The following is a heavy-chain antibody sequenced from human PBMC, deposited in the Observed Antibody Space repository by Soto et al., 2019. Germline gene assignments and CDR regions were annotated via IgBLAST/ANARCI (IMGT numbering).Heavy chain of an antibody. V-gene: IGHV1-69*13. J-gene: IGHJ6*02. CDR3: ARSRLRFQYYYYGMDV. CDR1: GGTFSSYA. Sequence: SVKVSCKASGGTFSSYAISWVRQAPGQGLEWMGGIIPIFGTANYTQKFQGRVTITADESTSTAYMELSSLRSEDTAVYYCARSRLRFQYYYYGMDVWGQGTTVTVSS. D-gene: IGHD5-12*01. CDR2: IIPIFGTA.